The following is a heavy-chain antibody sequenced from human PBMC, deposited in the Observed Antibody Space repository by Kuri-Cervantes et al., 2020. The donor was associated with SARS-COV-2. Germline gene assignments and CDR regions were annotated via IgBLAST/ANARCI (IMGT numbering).Heavy chain of an antibody. CDR1: GFASSNSA. CDR2: ISLNGGSQ. Sequence: GSLRLSCAVSGFASSNSAMSWVRQAPGKGLEWVSSISLNGGSQYYADSVKGRFTISRDNSKNTLYLQMSSLRAEDTAVYSCAKVHSGDNAYFDYWGHGTLVTVSS. D-gene: IGHD4/OR15-4a*01. V-gene: IGHV3-23*01. CDR3: AKVHSGDNAYFDY. J-gene: IGHJ4*01.